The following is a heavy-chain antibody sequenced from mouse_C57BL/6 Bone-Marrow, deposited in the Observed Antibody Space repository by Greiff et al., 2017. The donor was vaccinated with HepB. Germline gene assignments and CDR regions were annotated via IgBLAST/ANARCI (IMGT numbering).Heavy chain of an antibody. Sequence: QVQLKESGPELVKPGASVKISCKASGYAFSSSWMNWVKQRPGKGLEWIGRIYPGDGDTNYNGKFKGKATLTADKSSSTAYMQLSSLTSEDSAVYFCARGGVVADYWGQGTTLTVSS. CDR3: ARGGVVADY. CDR2: IYPGDGDT. J-gene: IGHJ2*01. V-gene: IGHV1-82*01. CDR1: GYAFSSSW. D-gene: IGHD1-1*01.